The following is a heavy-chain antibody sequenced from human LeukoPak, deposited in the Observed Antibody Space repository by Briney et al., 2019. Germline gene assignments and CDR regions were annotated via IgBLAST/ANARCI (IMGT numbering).Heavy chain of an antibody. CDR3: ARVFGIAASSDAFDI. Sequence: SQTLSLTCTVSGGSISSGGYYWSWIRQHPGKGLEWIGYIYYSGSTYYNPSLKSRVTISVDTSKNQFSLKLSSVTAADTAVYYCARVFGIAASSDAFDIWGQGTMVTVSS. V-gene: IGHV4-31*03. D-gene: IGHD6-13*01. CDR1: GGSISSGGYY. J-gene: IGHJ3*02. CDR2: IYYSGST.